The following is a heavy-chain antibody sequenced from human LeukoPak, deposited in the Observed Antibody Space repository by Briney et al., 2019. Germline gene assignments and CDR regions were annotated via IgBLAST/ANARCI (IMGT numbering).Heavy chain of an antibody. CDR3: ARDRSTAMAIFDY. V-gene: IGHV1-2*06. J-gene: IGHJ4*02. Sequence: ASVKVSCKASGYTFTGYYMHWVRQAPGQGLGWMGRINPNSGGTNYAQKFQGRVTMTRDTSISTAYMELSRPRSDDTAVYYCARDRSTAMAIFDYWGQGTLVTVSS. CDR2: INPNSGGT. D-gene: IGHD5-18*01. CDR1: GYTFTGYY.